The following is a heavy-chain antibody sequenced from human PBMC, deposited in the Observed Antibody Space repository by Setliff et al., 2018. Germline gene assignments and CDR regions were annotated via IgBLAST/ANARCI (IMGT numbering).Heavy chain of an antibody. CDR1: GGSISSYY. V-gene: IGHV4-4*07. CDR3: ARDNTIVGATDY. CDR2: IHTSGST. J-gene: IGHJ4*02. D-gene: IGHD1-26*01. Sequence: SETLSLTCTVSGGSISSYYWSWIRQPAGKGLEWIGRIHTSGSTNYNPSLKSRVTISLDTSKNQFSLKVTSVTAADTAVYFCARDNTIVGATDYWGQGTLVTVSS.